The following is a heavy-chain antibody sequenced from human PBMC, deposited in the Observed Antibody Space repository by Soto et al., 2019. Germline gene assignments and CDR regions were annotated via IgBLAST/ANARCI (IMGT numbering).Heavy chain of an antibody. CDR2: INPSGGST. J-gene: IGHJ6*02. CDR1: GYTFTIYY. Sequence: GASVKVSCKASGYTFTIYYMHWVRQAPGQGLEWMGIINPSGGSTSYAQKFQGRVTMTRDTSTSTVYMELSSLRSEDTAVYYCARERRIHYYYYGMDVWGQGTTVTVSS. D-gene: IGHD2-15*01. CDR3: ARERRIHYYYYGMDV. V-gene: IGHV1-46*01.